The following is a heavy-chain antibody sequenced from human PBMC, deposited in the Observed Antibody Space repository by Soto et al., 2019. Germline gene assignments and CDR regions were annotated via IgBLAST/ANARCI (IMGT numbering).Heavy chain of an antibody. CDR2: ISVYNGKT. V-gene: IGHV1-18*01. Sequence: ASVKVSCKTSGYTFTNYGISWLRQAPGQGLEWMGWISVYNGKTKYAQKFQGRVTMTTDTSTNTGYMELRSLRSDDTALYYCARQGFGELHGLVDVWGQGTTVTVSS. CDR1: GYTFTNYG. D-gene: IGHD3-10*01. CDR3: ARQGFGELHGLVDV. J-gene: IGHJ6*02.